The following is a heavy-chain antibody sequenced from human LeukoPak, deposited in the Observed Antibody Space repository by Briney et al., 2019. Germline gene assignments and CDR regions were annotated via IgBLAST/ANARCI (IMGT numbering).Heavy chain of an antibody. V-gene: IGHV4-31*03. Sequence: SETLSLTCTVSGGSISSGGYYWSWSRQHPGKGLEWIGYIYYSGSTYYNPSLKSRVTISVDTSKNQFSLKLSSVTAADTAVYYRARFGPGGNSVRWFDPWGQGTLVTVSS. CDR2: IYYSGST. CDR1: GGSISSGGYY. J-gene: IGHJ5*02. D-gene: IGHD4-23*01. CDR3: ARFGPGGNSVRWFDP.